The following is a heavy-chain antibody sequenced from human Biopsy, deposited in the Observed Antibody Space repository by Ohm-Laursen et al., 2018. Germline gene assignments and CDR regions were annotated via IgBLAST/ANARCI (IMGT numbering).Heavy chain of an antibody. CDR1: GGSFTGHY. Sequence: SQTLSLTCTVSGGSFTGHYWSWIRQPPGTGLEWIGHISYTGYTSYNASLKSRVTISVDTSRNHFSLRLSSLTAADTAVYYGARGSNDFGGLYFPRWGQGTLLTVSS. D-gene: IGHD4-23*01. V-gene: IGHV4-59*11. CDR3: ARGSNDFGGLYFPR. J-gene: IGHJ4*02. CDR2: ISYTGYT.